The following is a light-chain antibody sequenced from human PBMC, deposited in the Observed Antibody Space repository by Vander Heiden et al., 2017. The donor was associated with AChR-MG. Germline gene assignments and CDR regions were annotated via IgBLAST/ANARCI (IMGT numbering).Light chain of an antibody. V-gene: IGKV3-20*01. CDR1: QNISSSY. CDR2: GAS. CDR3: QQYDNSRTYT. Sequence: EIVLTQSPGTLSLSPGERATLSCRASQNISSSYLAWYQQKPGQAPRLLIYGASTRATGIPDRFSGSGSGTDFNLTISRLEPEDFAVYFCQQYDNSRTYTFGQGTKLEIK. J-gene: IGKJ2*01.